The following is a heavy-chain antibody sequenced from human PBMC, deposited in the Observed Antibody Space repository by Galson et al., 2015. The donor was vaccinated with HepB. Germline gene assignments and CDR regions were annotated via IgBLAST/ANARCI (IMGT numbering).Heavy chain of an antibody. Sequence: SLRLSCAASGFTFSSYGMHWVRQAPGKGLEWVAVISYDGSNKYYADSVKGRFTISRDNSKNTLYLQMNSLRAEDTAVYYCAKWAWDLNAADYWGQGTLVTVSS. J-gene: IGHJ4*02. CDR3: AKWAWDLNAADY. CDR1: GFTFSSYG. V-gene: IGHV3-30*18. CDR2: ISYDGSNK. D-gene: IGHD1-26*01.